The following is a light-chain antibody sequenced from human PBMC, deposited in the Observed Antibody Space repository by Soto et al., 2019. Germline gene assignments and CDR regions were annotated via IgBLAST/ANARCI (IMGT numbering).Light chain of an antibody. V-gene: IGKV1-39*01. CDR3: QQSYSTPIT. J-gene: IGKJ5*01. CDR1: QSISSY. CDR2: AAS. Sequence: DIQITQSPSSLSASVGDRVTITCRASQSISSYLNWYQQKPGKAPKLLIYAASSLQSGVPSRFSGSGSGTDFTLTTSSLQPEDFATYYCQQSYSTPITFGQGTRLEI.